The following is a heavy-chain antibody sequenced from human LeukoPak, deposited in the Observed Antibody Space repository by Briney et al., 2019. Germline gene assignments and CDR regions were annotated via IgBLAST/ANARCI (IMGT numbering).Heavy chain of an antibody. D-gene: IGHD6-13*01. Sequence: SGGSLRLSCVASGFTVSNNYMSWVRQAPGKGLEWVSIMYSGNYIYYADSVKGRFTISRDNSKNTLFLQMNSLRAEDTAVYYCARDRGIAAVGGRGMDVWGQGTTVTVSS. CDR1: GFTVSNNY. V-gene: IGHV3-66*01. J-gene: IGHJ6*02. CDR3: ARDRGIAAVGGRGMDV. CDR2: MYSGNYI.